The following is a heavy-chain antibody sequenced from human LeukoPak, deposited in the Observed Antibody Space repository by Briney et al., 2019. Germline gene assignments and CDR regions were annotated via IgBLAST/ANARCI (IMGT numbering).Heavy chain of an antibody. CDR1: GFIVSSNY. Sequence: LTGGSLRLSCAASGFIVSSNYMSWVRQAPGKGLEWVAAISYDRSNEYYADSVKGRFTISRDNSKNTLYLQMNSLRGEDTAVYYCAKDRDPVVNTDYYYGMNVWGQGTTVTVSS. CDR2: ISYDRSNE. V-gene: IGHV3-30*18. J-gene: IGHJ6*02. CDR3: AKDRDPVVNTDYYYGMNV. D-gene: IGHD4-17*01.